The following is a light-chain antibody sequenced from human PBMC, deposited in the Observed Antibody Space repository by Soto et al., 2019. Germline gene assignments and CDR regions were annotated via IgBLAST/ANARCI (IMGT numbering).Light chain of an antibody. CDR1: SSDVGGYNL. Sequence: QSALTQPPSASGSPGQSVTISCTGTSSDVGGYNLVSWYQQHPGKAPKLLIYEVTKRPSGVPDRFSGSKSGNTASLAVSGLQAEDEADYCCSSYAGNNNRYVFGTGTKLTVI. CDR2: EVT. V-gene: IGLV2-8*01. J-gene: IGLJ1*01. CDR3: SSYAGNNNRYV.